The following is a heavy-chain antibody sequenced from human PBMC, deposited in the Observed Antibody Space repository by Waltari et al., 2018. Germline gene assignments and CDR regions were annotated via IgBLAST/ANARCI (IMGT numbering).Heavy chain of an antibody. V-gene: IGHV3-21*01. Sequence: EVQLVESGGGLVKPGGSLSLSCAASGFTYSRYSMTWVGQAPGKGLEWVSSISSSSSYIYYADSVKGRFTISRDNAKNSLYLQMNSLRAEDTAVYYCARDPGYGDYDGIWGQGTMVTVSS. CDR3: ARDPGYGDYDGI. D-gene: IGHD4-17*01. CDR2: ISSSSSYI. CDR1: GFTYSRYS. J-gene: IGHJ3*02.